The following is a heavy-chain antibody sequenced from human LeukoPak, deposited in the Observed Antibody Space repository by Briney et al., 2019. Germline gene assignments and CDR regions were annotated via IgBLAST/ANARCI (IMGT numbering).Heavy chain of an antibody. CDR2: INPSGGST. V-gene: IGHV1-46*01. CDR3: ASGYYDFWSGYYLRAYYYYGMDV. D-gene: IGHD3-3*01. CDR1: GYTFTNYY. J-gene: IGHJ6*02. Sequence: ASVKVSCKASGYTFTNYYMHWVRQAPGQGLEWMGMINPSGGSTTYAQKFQGRVTMTRDTSTSTVYMELSSLRSEDTAVYYCASGYYDFWSGYYLRAYYYYGMDVWGQGTTVTVSS.